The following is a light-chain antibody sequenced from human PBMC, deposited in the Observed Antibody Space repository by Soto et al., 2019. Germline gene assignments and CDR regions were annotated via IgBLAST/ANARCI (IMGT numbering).Light chain of an antibody. J-gene: IGLJ1*01. Sequence: QSVLTQPASVSGSAGQSISISCTGTSSDIGRYNFVSWYQQRPGQAPKLLIFDVSHRPSGISDRFSGSKSGYTASLTISGLQAEDEADDYCNSYTSTSPPYVFGTGTKVTVL. CDR2: DVS. CDR3: NSYTSTSPPYV. V-gene: IGLV2-14*01. CDR1: SSDIGRYNF.